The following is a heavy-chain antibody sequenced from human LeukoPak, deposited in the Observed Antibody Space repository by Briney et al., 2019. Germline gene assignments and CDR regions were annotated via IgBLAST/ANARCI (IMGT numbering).Heavy chain of an antibody. CDR3: VRLVDSAGVGYYYYYMDV. Sequence: GGSLRLSCAASGFTFSSYEMNWVRQAPGKGLEWVSYISSSDSTIYYADSVKGRFTISRDNAKNSLYLQMNSLRAGDTAVYYCVRLVDSAGVGYYYYYMDVWGKGTTVSVSS. V-gene: IGHV3-48*03. CDR2: ISSSDSTI. D-gene: IGHD6-13*01. J-gene: IGHJ6*03. CDR1: GFTFSSYE.